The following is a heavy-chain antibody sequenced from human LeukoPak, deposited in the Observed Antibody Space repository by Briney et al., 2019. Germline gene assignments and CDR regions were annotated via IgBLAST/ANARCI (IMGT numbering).Heavy chain of an antibody. Sequence: GASVKVSCKASGYTFTGYYLHWVRQAPGQGLEWMGWINPDSGGTNYAQKFQGRVTVTRDTSISTAYMELSSLRSDDTAVYYCAATKSTGFDPWGQGTLVTVSS. V-gene: IGHV1-2*02. D-gene: IGHD5-12*01. CDR3: AATKSTGFDP. CDR2: INPDSGGT. J-gene: IGHJ5*02. CDR1: GYTFTGYY.